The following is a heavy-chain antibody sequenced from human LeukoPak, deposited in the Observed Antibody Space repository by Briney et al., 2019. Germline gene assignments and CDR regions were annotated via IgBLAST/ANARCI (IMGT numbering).Heavy chain of an antibody. V-gene: IGHV1-2*02. D-gene: IGHD2-2*01. CDR1: GYTFTGYY. CDR2: INPNSGGT. CDR3: ARFPYYCSSTSCDHADY. J-gene: IGHJ4*02. Sequence: ASVKVSCKASGYTFTGYYMHWVRQAPGQGLEWMGWINPNSGGTNYAQKFQGRVTMTRDTSISTAYMELSRLRSDDTAVYYCARFPYYCSSTSCDHADYWGQGTLVTVSS.